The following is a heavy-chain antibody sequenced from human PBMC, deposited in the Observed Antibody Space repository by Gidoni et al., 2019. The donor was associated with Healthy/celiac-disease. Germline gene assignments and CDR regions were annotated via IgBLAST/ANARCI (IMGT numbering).Heavy chain of an antibody. D-gene: IGHD4-17*01. CDR2: ISYDGSNK. V-gene: IGHV3-30*01. Sequence: QVQLVESGGGVVQPGRSLRLSCAASGFTFSSYAMHWVRQAPGKGLEWVAVISYDGSNKYYADSVKGRFTISRDNSKNTLYLQMNSLRAEDTAVYYCATTTVTTSLFVRYYYYGMDVWGQGTTVTVSS. J-gene: IGHJ6*02. CDR3: ATTTVTTSLFVRYYYYGMDV. CDR1: GFTFSSYA.